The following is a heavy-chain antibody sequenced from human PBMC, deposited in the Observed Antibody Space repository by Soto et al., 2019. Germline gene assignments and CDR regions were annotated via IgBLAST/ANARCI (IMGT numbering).Heavy chain of an antibody. CDR3: ARDLERSSGFAFDI. D-gene: IGHD5-12*01. CDR2: ISSSGSTI. Sequence: GGSLRLSCAASGFTFSSYEMNWVRQAPGKGLEWVSYISSSGSTIYYADSVKGRFTISRDNAKNSLYLQMNSLRAEDTAVYYCARDLERSSGFAFDIWGQGTMVTVSS. CDR1: GFTFSSYE. V-gene: IGHV3-48*03. J-gene: IGHJ3*02.